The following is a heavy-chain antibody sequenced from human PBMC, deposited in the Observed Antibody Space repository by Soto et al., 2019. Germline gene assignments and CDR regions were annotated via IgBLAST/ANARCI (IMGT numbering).Heavy chain of an antibody. CDR1: GGSISSYY. CDR3: ARLAAAGSYYFDY. Sequence: SETLSLTCTVFGGSISSYYWSWIRQPPGKGLEWIGYIYYSGSTNYNPSLKSRVTISVDTSKNQFSLKLSSVTAADTAVYYCARLAAAGSYYFDYWGQGTLVTVSS. CDR2: IYYSGST. V-gene: IGHV4-59*01. D-gene: IGHD6-13*01. J-gene: IGHJ4*02.